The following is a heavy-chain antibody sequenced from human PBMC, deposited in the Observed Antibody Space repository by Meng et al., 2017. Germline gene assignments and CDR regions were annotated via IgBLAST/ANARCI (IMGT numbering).Heavy chain of an antibody. D-gene: IGHD1-26*01. J-gene: IGHJ6*02. V-gene: IGHV1-18*01. CDR1: CYTFTTYG. CDR2: VNVYNGDT. CDR3: ARYGSMPVGVTFNAHYYFGMDV. Sequence: ASVKVSCKTFCYTFTTYGISWVRQAPGQGLEWMGWVNVYNGDTKYAEKFQGRVTMTTDTATSTVYMHLRSLRPDDTGVYYCARYGSMPVGVTFNAHYYFGMDVWGQGTTVTVSS.